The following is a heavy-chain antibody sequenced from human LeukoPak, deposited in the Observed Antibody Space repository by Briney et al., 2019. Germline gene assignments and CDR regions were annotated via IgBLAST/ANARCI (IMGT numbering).Heavy chain of an antibody. CDR1: GFTFSSCA. CDR3: AKGNGDFLDY. Sequence: GGSLRLSCAASGFTFSSCAMTWVRQAPGKGLEWVAGVSGNGLSKYYADSMKGRSTVSRDNAKNTVYLQMNSLRADDTAVYYCAKGNGDFLDYWGQGTLVTVSS. V-gene: IGHV3-23*01. CDR2: VSGNGLSK. J-gene: IGHJ4*02. D-gene: IGHD1-1*01.